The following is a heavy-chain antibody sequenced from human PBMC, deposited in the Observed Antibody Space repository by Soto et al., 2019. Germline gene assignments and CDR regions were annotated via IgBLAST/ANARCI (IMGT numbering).Heavy chain of an antibody. CDR3: ARDYTVAGSHDAFDR. V-gene: IGHV1-18*01. CDR2: ISAYNGNT. D-gene: IGHD6-19*01. J-gene: IGHJ3*02. Sequence: ASVKVSCKASGCTFTSYGISWVRQAPGQWLEWMGCISAYNGNTNYAQKLQGRVTMTTDTSTSTAYMELRSLISYDTALYYCARDYTVAGSHDAFDRWGQVTMVTVSS. CDR1: GCTFTSYG.